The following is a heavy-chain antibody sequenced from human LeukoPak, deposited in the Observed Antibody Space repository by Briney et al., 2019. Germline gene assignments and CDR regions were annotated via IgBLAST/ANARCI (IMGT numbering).Heavy chain of an antibody. CDR1: GLTFTNAW. Sequence: GGSLRLSCAASGLTFTNAWMGWVRQAPGEGMEWVGRIKSKRDGATTDYAATGKGRFTISRDDSKKILYVQMTSLKAEDTAVYYCSTLTPEWLSSPSPRWGQGTLVTVSS. CDR3: STLTPEWLSSPSPR. J-gene: IGHJ4*02. CDR2: IKSKRDGATT. V-gene: IGHV3-15*01. D-gene: IGHD3-3*01.